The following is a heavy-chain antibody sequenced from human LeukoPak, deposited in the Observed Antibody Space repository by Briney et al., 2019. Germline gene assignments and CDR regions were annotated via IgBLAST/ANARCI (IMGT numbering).Heavy chain of an antibody. D-gene: IGHD6-13*01. CDR3: ARETSTWYPMDS. V-gene: IGHV3-48*03. Sequence: PGGSLRLSCAASGFTFSTYNMNWVRQAPGKGLEWVSYISGSGSPIYYADSLKGRFTISRDTAKNSLYLQIYSLRAEDTAVYYCARETSTWYPMDSWGQGTLVTVSS. CDR1: GFTFSTYN. J-gene: IGHJ4*02. CDR2: ISGSGSPI.